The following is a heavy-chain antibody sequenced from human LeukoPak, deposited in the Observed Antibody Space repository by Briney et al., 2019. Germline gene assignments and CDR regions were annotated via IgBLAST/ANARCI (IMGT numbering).Heavy chain of an antibody. D-gene: IGHD2-2*01. V-gene: IGHV1-2*02. CDR1: GYTFTGYY. CDR2: INPNSGGT. Sequence: GASVKVSCKASGYTFTGYYMHWVRQAPGQGLEWMVWINPNSGGTNYAQKFQGRVTMTRDTSISTAYMELSRLRSDDTAVYYCARLRSSTSARWRAYYYMDVWGKGTTVTVSS. J-gene: IGHJ6*03. CDR3: ARLRSSTSARWRAYYYMDV.